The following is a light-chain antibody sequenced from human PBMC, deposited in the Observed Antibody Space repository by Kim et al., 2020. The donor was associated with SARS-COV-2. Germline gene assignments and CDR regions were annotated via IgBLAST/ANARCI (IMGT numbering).Light chain of an antibody. Sequence: SATSSRTTSSDIVYDNFVAWYQQQPRNAPPNIIFEVSKRRSGVPARFFGSKTGNTTSLTVFGLHPDDDADYYYCCPEGISNYLVFGGGTKLTVL. CDR1: SSDIVYDNF. J-gene: IGLJ2*01. CDR2: EVS. CDR3: CCPEGISNYLV. V-gene: IGLV2-8*03.